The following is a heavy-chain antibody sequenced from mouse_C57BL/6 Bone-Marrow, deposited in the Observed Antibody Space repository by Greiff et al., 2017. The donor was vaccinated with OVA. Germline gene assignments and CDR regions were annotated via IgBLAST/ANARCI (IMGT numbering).Heavy chain of an antibody. Sequence: QVQLQQSGAELVRPGTSVKVSCKASGYAFTNYLIEWVKQRPGQGLEWIGVINPGSGGTNYNEKFKGKATLTADKSSSTAYMQLSSLTSGESAVYFCARTTVVATWFAYWGQGTLVTVSA. V-gene: IGHV1-54*01. CDR2: INPGSGGT. CDR1: GYAFTNYL. D-gene: IGHD1-1*01. J-gene: IGHJ3*01. CDR3: ARTTVVATWFAY.